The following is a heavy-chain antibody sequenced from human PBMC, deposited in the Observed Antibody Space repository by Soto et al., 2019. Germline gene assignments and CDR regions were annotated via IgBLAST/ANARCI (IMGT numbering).Heavy chain of an antibody. CDR2: ISAYNGNT. CDR3: ARVVVVPAAMRGYYYYYGMDV. Sequence: ASVKVSCKASGYTFTSYGISWVRQAPGQGLEWMGWISAYNGNTNYAQKLQGRVTMTTDTSTSTAYMELRSLRSDDTAVYYCARVVVVPAAMRGYYYYYGMDVWGQGTTVTVSS. D-gene: IGHD2-2*01. V-gene: IGHV1-18*01. J-gene: IGHJ6*02. CDR1: GYTFTSYG.